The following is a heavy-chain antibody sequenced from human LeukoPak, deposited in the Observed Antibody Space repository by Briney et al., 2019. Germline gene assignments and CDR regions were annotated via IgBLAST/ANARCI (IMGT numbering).Heavy chain of an antibody. CDR1: GGTFSSYA. CDR3: ARDSPPGSSSGVGPFDY. Sequence: SVKVSCKASGGTFSSYAISWVRQAPGQGLEWMGRIIPILGIANYAQKFQGRVTITADESTSTAYMELSSLRSEDTAVYYCARDSPPGSSSGVGPFDYWGQGTLVTVSS. CDR2: IIPILGIA. V-gene: IGHV1-69*04. J-gene: IGHJ4*02. D-gene: IGHD6-6*01.